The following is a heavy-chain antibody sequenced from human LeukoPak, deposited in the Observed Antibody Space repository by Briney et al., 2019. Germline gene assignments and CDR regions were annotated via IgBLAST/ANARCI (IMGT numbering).Heavy chain of an antibody. CDR1: GFTFSSYS. CDR3: AKLARYYYGSGSYSHY. J-gene: IGHJ4*02. V-gene: IGHV3-23*01. D-gene: IGHD3-10*01. Sequence: GGSLRLSCAASGFTFSSYSMNWVRQAPGKGLEWVSAISGSGGSTYYADSVKGRFTISRDNSKNTLYLQMNSLRAEDTAVYYCAKLARYYYGSGSYSHYWGQGTLVTVSS. CDR2: ISGSGGST.